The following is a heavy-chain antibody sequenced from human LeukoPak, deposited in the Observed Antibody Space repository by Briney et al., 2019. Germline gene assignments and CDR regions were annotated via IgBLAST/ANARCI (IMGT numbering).Heavy chain of an antibody. Sequence: TGGSLRLSCAASGFTFSSYAMSWVRQAPGKGLEWVSAISGSGGSTYYADAVKGRITISRDNSKNTLYLQMNSLRAEDTAVYYCAKEPYSSGRGPFDYWGQGTLVTVSS. CDR1: GFTFSSYA. J-gene: IGHJ4*02. D-gene: IGHD6-19*01. V-gene: IGHV3-23*01. CDR3: AKEPYSSGRGPFDY. CDR2: ISGSGGST.